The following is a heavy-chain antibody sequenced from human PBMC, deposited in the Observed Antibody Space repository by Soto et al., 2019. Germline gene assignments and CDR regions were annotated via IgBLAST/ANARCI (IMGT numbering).Heavy chain of an antibody. Sequence: PSETLSLTCAVYGGSFSSDDLSWSRQPPGKGLEWIGESNHSGSTNYNPSLKSRGTISVDTSKNQISLKLWLVTAADTAVDYCARLGIPLELRARFEPWGQGTLVTVSS. D-gene: IGHD5-18*01. J-gene: IGHJ5*02. V-gene: IGHV4-34*01. CDR2: SNHSGST. CDR3: ARLGIPLELRARFEP. CDR1: GGSFSSDD.